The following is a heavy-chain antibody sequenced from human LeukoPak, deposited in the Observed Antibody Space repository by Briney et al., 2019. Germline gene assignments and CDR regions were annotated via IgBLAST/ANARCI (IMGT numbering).Heavy chain of an antibody. J-gene: IGHJ3*02. CDR2: TSYDGSNK. Sequence: GRSLRLSCAASGFTFSSYAMHWVRQAPGKGLEWVAVTSYDGSNKYYADSVKGRFTISRDNSKNTLYLQMNSLRAEDTAVYYCAKELGGYCSSTSCPRGDAFDIWGQGTMVTVSS. D-gene: IGHD2-2*01. CDR3: AKELGGYCSSTSCPRGDAFDI. V-gene: IGHV3-30-3*01. CDR1: GFTFSSYA.